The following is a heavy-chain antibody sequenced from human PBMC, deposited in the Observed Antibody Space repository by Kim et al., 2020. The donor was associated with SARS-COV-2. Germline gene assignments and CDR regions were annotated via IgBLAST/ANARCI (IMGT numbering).Heavy chain of an antibody. V-gene: IGHV3-48*02. Sequence: GGSLRLSCAASGFTFSSYSMNWVRQAPGKGLEWVSYISSSSSTIYYADSVKGRFTISRDNAKNSLYLQMNSLRDEDTAVYYCARVGCSSTRCREKTYYYYGMDVWGQGTTVTVSS. J-gene: IGHJ6*02. CDR2: ISSSSSTI. CDR3: ARVGCSSTRCREKTYYYYGMDV. D-gene: IGHD2-2*01. CDR1: GFTFSSYS.